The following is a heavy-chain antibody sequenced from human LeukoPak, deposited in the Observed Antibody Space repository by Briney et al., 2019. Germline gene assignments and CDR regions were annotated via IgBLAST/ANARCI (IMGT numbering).Heavy chain of an antibody. J-gene: IGHJ4*02. D-gene: IGHD3-10*01. V-gene: IGHV4-59*01. CDR1: GGSISSYY. CDR2: NYYSGST. Sequence: PSETLSLACTVSGGSISSYYWSWIRQPPGKGLEWIGYNYYSGSTNYNPSLKSRVTISVDTSKNQFSLKLSSVTAADTAVYYCARGVDVTMVRGVIIKGEYYFDYWGQGTLVTVSS. CDR3: ARGVDVTMVRGVIIKGEYYFDY.